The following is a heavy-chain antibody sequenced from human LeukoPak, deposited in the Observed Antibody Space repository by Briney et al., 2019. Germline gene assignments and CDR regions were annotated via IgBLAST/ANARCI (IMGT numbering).Heavy chain of an antibody. CDR3: ASVCSGGSCYSGYYFDY. Sequence: GASVKVSCKASGYTFTCYYMHWVRQAPGQGLEWMGRINPNSGGTNYAQKFQGRVTMTRDTSISTAYMELSRLRSDDTAVYYCASVCSGGSCYSGYYFDYWGQGTLVTVSS. CDR2: INPNSGGT. J-gene: IGHJ4*02. D-gene: IGHD2-15*01. V-gene: IGHV1-2*06. CDR1: GYTFTCYY.